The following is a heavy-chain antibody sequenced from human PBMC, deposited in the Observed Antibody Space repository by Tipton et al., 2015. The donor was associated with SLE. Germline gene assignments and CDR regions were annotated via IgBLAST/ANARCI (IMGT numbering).Heavy chain of an antibody. J-gene: IGHJ4*02. D-gene: IGHD6-25*01. Sequence: TLSLTCTVSGGSISSYYWSWIRQPPGKGLEWIGGIYYRGTTSYNPSLKSRVTISVDTSKNHFSLKLDSVTAADTAVYYCEGTAAKDYWGQGVLVTVSS. CDR3: EGTAAKDY. CDR2: IYYRGTT. V-gene: IGHV4-59*05. CDR1: GGSISSYY.